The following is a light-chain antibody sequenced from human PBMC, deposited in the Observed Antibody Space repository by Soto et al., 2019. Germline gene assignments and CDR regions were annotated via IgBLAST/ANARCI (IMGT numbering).Light chain of an antibody. CDR1: QGVSSY. V-gene: IGKV3D-11*01. CDR2: DAS. Sequence: EIVLTQSTATLSLSPGDRATLSCRASQGVSSYLAWYQQKPGQAPRLLIYDASNRATGIPARFSGSGPGTDFTLTISSLEPEDFAVYYCQQRSNWHSITFGQGTRLEIK. J-gene: IGKJ5*01. CDR3: QQRSNWHSIT.